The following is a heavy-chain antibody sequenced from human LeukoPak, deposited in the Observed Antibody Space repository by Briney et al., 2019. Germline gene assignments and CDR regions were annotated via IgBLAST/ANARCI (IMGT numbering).Heavy chain of an antibody. D-gene: IGHD6-19*01. CDR1: GFTFSSYW. J-gene: IGHJ6*03. CDR3: AKGAVAGNTHYYYYYMDV. Sequence: PGGSLRLSCAASGFTFSSYWMHWVRQAPGKGLVWVSRINTDGSSTSYADSVKGRFTISRDNAKNTLYLQMNSLRAEDTAVYYCAKGAVAGNTHYYYYYMDVWGKGTTVTVSS. CDR2: INTDGSST. V-gene: IGHV3-74*01.